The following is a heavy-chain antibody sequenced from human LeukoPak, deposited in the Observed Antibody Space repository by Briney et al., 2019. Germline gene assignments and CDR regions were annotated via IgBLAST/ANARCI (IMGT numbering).Heavy chain of an antibody. V-gene: IGHV1-3*04. CDR1: GYTFTSYA. CDR3: ARNTETAIPLPYYFDY. CDR2: INTGNGNT. Sequence: ASVKVSCKASGYTFTSYAIHWVRQAPGQRLECMGWINTGNGNTKYSQKFQGRVTITRDTSASTAYMDLSSLRSEDTAVYYCARNTETAIPLPYYFDYWGQGTLVTVSS. J-gene: IGHJ4*02. D-gene: IGHD2-21*02.